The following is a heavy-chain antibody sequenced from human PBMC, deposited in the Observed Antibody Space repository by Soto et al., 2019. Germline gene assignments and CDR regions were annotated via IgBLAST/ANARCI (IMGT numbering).Heavy chain of an antibody. CDR2: INHLETT. CDR3: ARGGGSDSFDY. CDR1: GASITFGGYS. J-gene: IGHJ4*02. V-gene: IGHV4-30-2*01. Sequence: QLQLHESGSGLVKTSQTLSLTCTVSGASITFGGYSWSWIRQTPGKGLEWIGYINHLETTFYNPSFESRLTLSIDRAKNQFSLKLHSMSAADRAVYFCARGGGSDSFDYWGQGILVTVSS. D-gene: IGHD1-26*01.